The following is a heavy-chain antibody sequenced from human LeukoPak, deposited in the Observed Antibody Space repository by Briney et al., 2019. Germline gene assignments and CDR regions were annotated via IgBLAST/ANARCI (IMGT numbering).Heavy chain of an antibody. Sequence: SETLSLTCTVSGGSISSYYWSWIRQPPGKGLEWIGYIYHSGSTNYNPSLKSRVTISVDTSKNQFSLKLSSVTAADTAVYYCARLETYYDFWSGYYGVGSYGMDVWGQGTTVTVSS. CDR2: IYHSGST. CDR3: ARLETYYDFWSGYYGVGSYGMDV. V-gene: IGHV4-59*08. J-gene: IGHJ6*02. D-gene: IGHD3-3*01. CDR1: GGSISSYY.